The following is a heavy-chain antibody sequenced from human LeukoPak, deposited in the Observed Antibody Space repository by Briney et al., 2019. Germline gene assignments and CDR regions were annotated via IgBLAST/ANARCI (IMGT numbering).Heavy chain of an antibody. CDR1: GFTFSSYA. V-gene: IGHV3-23*01. Sequence: PGGSLRLSCAASGFTFSSYAMSWVRQAPGKGLEWVSGITGSGSGGRTYYADSVKGRFTISRDNSKNTMYLQMSSLRAKDTAVYYCAKAGSIRFDYWGQGALVTVSS. CDR3: AKAGSIRFDY. CDR2: ITGSGSGGRT. D-gene: IGHD1-26*01. J-gene: IGHJ4*02.